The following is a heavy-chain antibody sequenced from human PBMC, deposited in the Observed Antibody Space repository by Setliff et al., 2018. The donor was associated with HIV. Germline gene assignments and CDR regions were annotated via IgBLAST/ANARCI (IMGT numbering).Heavy chain of an antibody. D-gene: IGHD6-19*01. CDR1: GGSFSDNY. V-gene: IGHV4-34*01. CDR3: ARGTYAYSSGWYVDY. CDR2: INHSGRT. J-gene: IGHJ4*02. Sequence: SETLSLTCAVYGGSFSDNYWSWIRQSPGKGLEWIGEINHSGRTKYSPSLRSRVSISVDTSKNQFSLKLSSVTAADTAVYYCARGTYAYSSGWYVDYWGQGTLVTVSS.